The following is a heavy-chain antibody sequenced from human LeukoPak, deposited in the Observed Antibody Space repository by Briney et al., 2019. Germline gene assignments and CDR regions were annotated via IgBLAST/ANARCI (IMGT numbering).Heavy chain of an antibody. V-gene: IGHV4-59*02. Sequence: SETLCLTCAVSGASVSSGYWSWIRQPPGKGLEWMGHIYNSGSTNYNPSLTSRVTISVDTSKHQFSLKLSSVTAADTAVYYCAVKQSVYGYGYFDIWGRGNLVTVSS. CDR1: GASVSSGY. D-gene: IGHD5/OR15-5a*01. CDR2: IYNSGST. J-gene: IGHJ2*01. CDR3: AVKQSVYGYGYFDI.